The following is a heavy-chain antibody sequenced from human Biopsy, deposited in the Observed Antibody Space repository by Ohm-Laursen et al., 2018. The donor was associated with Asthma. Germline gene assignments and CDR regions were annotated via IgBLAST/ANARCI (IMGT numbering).Heavy chain of an antibody. J-gene: IGHJ3*02. CDR3: ARTYYDFLTGQVNDAFAM. CDR1: GYTFINYA. Sequence: ASVKVSCKASGYTFINYAIHWVRQAPGQRLEWMGWINAGNGNTKYSQKFQGRVAISRDTSASTAYTDLSSLRSEDTAVYYCARTYYDFLTGQVNDAFAMWGQGTMVTVSS. V-gene: IGHV1-3*01. D-gene: IGHD3-9*01. CDR2: INAGNGNT.